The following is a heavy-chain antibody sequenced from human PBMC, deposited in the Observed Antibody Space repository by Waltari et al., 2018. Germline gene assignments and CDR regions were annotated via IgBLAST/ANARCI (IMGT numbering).Heavy chain of an antibody. CDR1: GFTVSSNY. D-gene: IGHD1-26*01. V-gene: IGHV3-53*01. CDR2: IYSGGST. Sequence: EVQLVESGGGLIQPGGSLRLSCAASGFTVSSNYMSWVRQAPGKGLEWVSVIYSGGSTYYADSVKGRFTISRDNSKNTLYLQMNSLRAEDTAVYYCARELVGATKGEAFDIWGQGTMVTVSS. J-gene: IGHJ3*02. CDR3: ARELVGATKGEAFDI.